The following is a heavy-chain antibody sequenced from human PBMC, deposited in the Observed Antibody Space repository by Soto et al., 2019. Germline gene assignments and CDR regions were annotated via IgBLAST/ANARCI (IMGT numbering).Heavy chain of an antibody. D-gene: IGHD2-8*01. Sequence: SPVKVACKVSGYSLTELSMDCVRQAPRKGLEWMGGFDPEDGETIYAQKFQGRVTMTEDTSTDTAYMELSSLRSEDTAVYYCATVGGGYCTNGVCPKARHYYYYYGMDVWGQGTTVTVSS. J-gene: IGHJ6*02. CDR1: GYSLTELS. CDR2: FDPEDGET. V-gene: IGHV1-24*01. CDR3: ATVGGGYCTNGVCPKARHYYYYYGMDV.